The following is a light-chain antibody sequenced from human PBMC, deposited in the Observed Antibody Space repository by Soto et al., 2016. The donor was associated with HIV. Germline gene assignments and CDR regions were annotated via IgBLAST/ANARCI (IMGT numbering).Light chain of an antibody. CDR3: QQYNGYPT. CDR1: QSISSW. Sequence: DIQMTQSTSTLSASVGDRATITCRASQSISSWLAWYQQKPGKAPKLLIYKASTLESGVPSRFSGSGSETEFTLTISSLQPDDFATYYCQQYNGYPTFGQGTKLEIK. J-gene: IGKJ2*01. CDR2: KAS. V-gene: IGKV1-5*03.